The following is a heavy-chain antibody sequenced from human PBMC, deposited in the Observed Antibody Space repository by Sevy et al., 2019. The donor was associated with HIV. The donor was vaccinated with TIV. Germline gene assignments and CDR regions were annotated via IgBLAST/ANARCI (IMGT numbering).Heavy chain of an antibody. CDR1: GFTFGDYA. CDR3: TRDRDMRYSSSWYDH. CDR2: IRSKAYGGTT. V-gene: IGHV3-49*03. D-gene: IGHD6-13*01. Sequence: GGSLRLSCTASGFTFGDYAMSWFRQAPGKGLEWVGFIRSKAYGGTTEYAASVKGRLTISRDDSKSIAYLQMNSLKTEDTAVYYCTRDRDMRYSSSWYDHWGQGTLVTVSS. J-gene: IGHJ5*02.